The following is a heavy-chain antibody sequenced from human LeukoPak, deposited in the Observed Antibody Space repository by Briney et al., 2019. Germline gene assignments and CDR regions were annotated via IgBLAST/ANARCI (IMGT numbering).Heavy chain of an antibody. CDR1: GGSISSYY. V-gene: IGHV4-4*07. CDR2: IYTSGST. Sequence: SETLSLTCTVSGGSISSYYWSWIRQPAGKGLEWIGRIYTSGSTNYNPSLKSRVTMSVDTSKNQISLKLSSVTAADTAVYYCARLATKSGSYFRFGYYYYGMDVWGQGTTVTVSS. CDR3: ARLATKSGSYFRFGYYYYGMDV. D-gene: IGHD1-26*01. J-gene: IGHJ6*02.